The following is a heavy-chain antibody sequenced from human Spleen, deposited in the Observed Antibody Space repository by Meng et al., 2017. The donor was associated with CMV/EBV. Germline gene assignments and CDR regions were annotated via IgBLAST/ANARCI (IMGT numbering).Heavy chain of an antibody. CDR2: ISISGST. D-gene: IGHD6-6*01. CDR1: GGSISSYY. V-gene: IGHV4-4*07. J-gene: IGHJ4*02. Sequence: QVQLQQSGPGLVKPSEPLSLTCNISGGSISSYYWSWIRQPAGKGLEWVGRISISGSTYYNPSLKSRVTISVDTSKNQFSLKLSSVTAADTAVYYCAREWGGSSSRFDYWGQGTLVTVSS. CDR3: AREWGGSSSRFDY.